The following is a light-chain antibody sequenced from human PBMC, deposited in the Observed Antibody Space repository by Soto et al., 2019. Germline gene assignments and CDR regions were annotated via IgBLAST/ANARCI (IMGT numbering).Light chain of an antibody. CDR1: QRVSDN. CDR2: GTS. V-gene: IGKV3-15*01. CDR3: HQYKNWPPWT. Sequence: EIVMTQSPAALSVYPGERATLSCRASQRVSDNLAWYQQQPGQAPRLLIFGTSTRATGIPARFSGSGSGTEFTLTISSLQSEDFAVYYCHQYKNWPPWTFGQGTKVEIK. J-gene: IGKJ1*01.